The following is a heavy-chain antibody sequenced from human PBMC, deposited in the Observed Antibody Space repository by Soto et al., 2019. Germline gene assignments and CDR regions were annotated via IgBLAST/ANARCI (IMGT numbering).Heavy chain of an antibody. D-gene: IGHD3-10*01. V-gene: IGHV4-34*01. CDR3: ARGLILWFGELSRRGGYYYDMDV. Sequence: QVQLQQWGAGLLKPSETLSLTCAVYGGSFSGYQCTWIRQTPGKGLEWIGEINDSGNINSNPSLKSRFTILVDTAKKQISLKLSSVTAADTAVYYCARGLILWFGELSRRGGYYYDMDVWGKGTTVSVSS. J-gene: IGHJ6*03. CDR1: GGSFSGYQ. CDR2: INDSGNI.